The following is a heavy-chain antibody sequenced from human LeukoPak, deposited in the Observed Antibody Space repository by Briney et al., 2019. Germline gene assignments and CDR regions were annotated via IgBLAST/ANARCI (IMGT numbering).Heavy chain of an antibody. Sequence: GGSLRLSCAASGFAFSTYGMTWVRQAPGKGLEWVSSISSNGIYSAESVKGRFTISRDNSKTTLYLQMNSLRAEDTAVYYCGKDPNGDYIGAFDMWGQGTMVTVSS. CDR3: GKDPNGDYIGAFDM. CDR1: GFAFSTYG. V-gene: IGHV3-23*01. CDR2: ISSNGI. D-gene: IGHD4-17*01. J-gene: IGHJ3*02.